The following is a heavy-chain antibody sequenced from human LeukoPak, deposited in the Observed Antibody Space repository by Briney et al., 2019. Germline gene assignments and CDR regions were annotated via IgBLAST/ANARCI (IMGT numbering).Heavy chain of an antibody. Sequence: SETLSLTCAVYGGSFSGYYWSWIRQPPGKGLEWIGEINHSGSTNYNPSPKSRVTISVDTSKNQFSLKLSSVTAADTAVYYCARAWSWQHADYWGQGTLVTVSS. CDR1: GGSFSGYY. CDR3: ARAWSWQHADY. V-gene: IGHV4-34*01. CDR2: INHSGST. J-gene: IGHJ4*02. D-gene: IGHD3-10*01.